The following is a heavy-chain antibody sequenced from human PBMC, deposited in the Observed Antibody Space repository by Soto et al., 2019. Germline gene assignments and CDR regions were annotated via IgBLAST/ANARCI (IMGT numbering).Heavy chain of an antibody. Sequence: NPSETLSLTCTVSGGSISSGVYYWSWIRHHPGNGLEWIGYIYYSGSTYYNPSLKSRVTISVDTSKNQFSLKLSSVTAADTAVYYCARGIRGCSGGSCSYYYYGMDVWGQGTTVTV. D-gene: IGHD2-15*01. CDR3: ARGIRGCSGGSCSYYYYGMDV. CDR1: GGSISSGVYY. V-gene: IGHV4-31*03. CDR2: IYYSGST. J-gene: IGHJ6*01.